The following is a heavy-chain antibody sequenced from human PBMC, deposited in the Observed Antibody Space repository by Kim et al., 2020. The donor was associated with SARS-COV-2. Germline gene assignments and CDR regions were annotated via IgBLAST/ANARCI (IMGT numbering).Heavy chain of an antibody. CDR2: IIPIFGTA. J-gene: IGHJ6*02. D-gene: IGHD4-17*01. CDR1: GGTFSSYA. V-gene: IGHV1-69*13. CDR3: ARDYSTVTTLFHYYYGMDV. Sequence: SVKVSCKASGGTFSSYAISWVRQAPGQGLEWMGGIIPIFGTANYAQKFQGRVTITADESTSTAYMELSSLRSEDTAVYYCARDYSTVTTLFHYYYGMDVWGQGTTVTVSS.